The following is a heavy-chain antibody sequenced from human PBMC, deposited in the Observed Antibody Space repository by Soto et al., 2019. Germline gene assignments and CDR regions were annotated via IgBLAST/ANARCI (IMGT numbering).Heavy chain of an antibody. CDR1: GFTFSSDA. J-gene: IGHJ6*02. CDR2: ISGSGGST. V-gene: IGHV3-23*01. D-gene: IGHD6-19*01. Sequence: EVQLLESGGGLVQPGWSLRLSCAASGFTFSSDAVSWVRQARGKGLEWVSAISGSGGSTYYADYWKGRSTISRDNSRNTLYLKMKSLRAEDTAVYYCAKGCVIAVYYYCGMDFWFQGTTVTVSS. CDR3: AKGCVIAVYYYCGMDF.